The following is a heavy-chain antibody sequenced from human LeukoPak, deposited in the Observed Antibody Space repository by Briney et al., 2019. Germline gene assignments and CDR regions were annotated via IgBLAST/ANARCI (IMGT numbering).Heavy chain of an antibody. D-gene: IGHD3-22*01. J-gene: IGHJ4*02. CDR1: GGSFSGYY. V-gene: IGHV4-34*01. CDR2: INHSGST. CDR3: ARLFRRYYDSSGKAFDY. Sequence: PSETLSLTCAVYGGSFSGYYWSWIRQPPGKGLEWIGEINHSGSTNYNPSLKSRVTISVDTSKNQFSLKLSSVTAADTAVYYCARLFRRYYDSSGKAFDYWGQGTLVTVSS.